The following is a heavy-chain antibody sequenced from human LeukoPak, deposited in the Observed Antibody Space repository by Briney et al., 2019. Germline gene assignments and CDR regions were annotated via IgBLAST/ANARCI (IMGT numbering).Heavy chain of an antibody. Sequence: GASLKISCKGSGSSFTSYWLGWVRQMPGKGLEWMGIIYPGDSDTRYSPSFQGQVTISADKSISTAYLQWSSLKASDTAMYYCARGYCSSTSCYVFVGFDPWGQGTLVTVSS. CDR3: ARGYCSSTSCYVFVGFDP. J-gene: IGHJ5*02. D-gene: IGHD2-2*01. CDR1: GSSFTSYW. V-gene: IGHV5-51*01. CDR2: IYPGDSDT.